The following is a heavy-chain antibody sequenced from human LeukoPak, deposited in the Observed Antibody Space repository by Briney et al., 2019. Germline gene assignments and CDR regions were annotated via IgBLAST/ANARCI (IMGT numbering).Heavy chain of an antibody. V-gene: IGHV4-34*01. D-gene: IGHD2-2*01. CDR1: GGSFSGYY. Sequence: SETLSLTCAVYGGSFSGYYWSWIRQPPGKGLEWIGEINHSGSTNYNPSLKSRVTISVDTSKNQFSLKLGSVTAADTAVYYCARVYCSSTSCYGDYWGQGTLVTVSS. CDR3: ARVYCSSTSCYGDY. CDR2: INHSGST. J-gene: IGHJ4*02.